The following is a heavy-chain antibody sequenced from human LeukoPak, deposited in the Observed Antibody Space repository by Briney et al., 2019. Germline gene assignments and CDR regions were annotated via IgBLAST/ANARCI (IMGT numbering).Heavy chain of an antibody. D-gene: IGHD5-12*01. J-gene: IGHJ3*02. CDR3: ARDLYSGHEGNAFDI. Sequence: ASVKVSCKASGYTFSSYGIAWVRQAPGQGLEWMGWISTYNGNTNYAQKLQGRVTMTSDTSTSTAYMELSSLRSEDTAVYYCARDLYSGHEGNAFDIWGQGTMVTVSS. CDR2: ISTYNGNT. V-gene: IGHV1-18*01. CDR1: GYTFSSYG.